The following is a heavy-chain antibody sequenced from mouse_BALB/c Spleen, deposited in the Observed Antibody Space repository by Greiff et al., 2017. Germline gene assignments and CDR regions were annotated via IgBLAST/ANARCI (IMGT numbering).Heavy chain of an antibody. CDR1: GFSLTSYG. J-gene: IGHJ4*01. V-gene: IGHV2-9*02. CDR3: ARDPLTPYAMDY. CDR2: IWAGGST. Sequence: VKLVESGPGLVAPSQSLSITCTVSGFSLTSYGVHWVRQPPGKGLEWLGVIWAGGSTNYNSALMSRLSISKENSKSQVFLKMNSLQTDDTAMYYCARDPLTPYAMDYWGQGTSVTVSS. D-gene: IGHD2-12*01.